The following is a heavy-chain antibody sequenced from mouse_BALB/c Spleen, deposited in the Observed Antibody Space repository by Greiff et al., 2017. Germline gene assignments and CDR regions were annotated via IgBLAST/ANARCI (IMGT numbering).Heavy chain of an antibody. CDR2: IDPETGGT. Sequence: QVQLQQSGAELVRPGASVTLSCKASGYTFTDYEMRWVKQTPVHGLEWIGAIDPETGGTAYNQKFKGKATLTADKSSSTAYMELRSLTSEDSAVYYCTRDRGAMDYWGQGTSVTVSS. CDR1: GYTFTDYE. CDR3: TRDRGAMDY. J-gene: IGHJ4*01. V-gene: IGHV1-15*01.